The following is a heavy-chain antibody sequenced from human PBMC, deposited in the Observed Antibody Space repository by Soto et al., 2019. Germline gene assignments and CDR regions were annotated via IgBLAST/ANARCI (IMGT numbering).Heavy chain of an antibody. CDR3: AKDKLYSNYEHYFDY. V-gene: IGHV3-74*03. CDR1: GFTFGSYW. J-gene: IGHJ4*02. Sequence: EVQLVESGGGSVQPGGSLRLSCVASGFTFGSYWMDWVRQAPGKGLVWVSRINGDGSITTYAESVKGRFTISRDIAKNSLYLQMNSLRPEDTGLYYCAKDKLYSNYEHYFDYWGQGTLVTVSS. D-gene: IGHD4-4*01. CDR2: INGDGSIT.